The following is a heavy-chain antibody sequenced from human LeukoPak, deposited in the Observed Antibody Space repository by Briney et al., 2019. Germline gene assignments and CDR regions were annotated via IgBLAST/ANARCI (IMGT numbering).Heavy chain of an antibody. CDR1: GYTFTSCY. D-gene: IGHD3-10*01. CDR2: INPSGGST. Sequence: GASVTVSCTASGYTFTSCYMHWVRQAPGQGLEWMGIINPSGGSTSYAQKFQGRVTMTRDTSTSTVYMELSSLRSEDTAVYYCAREVLLWFDREYYFDYWGQGTLVTVSS. CDR3: AREVLLWFDREYYFDY. J-gene: IGHJ4*02. V-gene: IGHV1-46*01.